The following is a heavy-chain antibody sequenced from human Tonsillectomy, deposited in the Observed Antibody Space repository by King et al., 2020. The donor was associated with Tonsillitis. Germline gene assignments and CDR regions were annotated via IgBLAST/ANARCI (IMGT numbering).Heavy chain of an antibody. CDR2: INPNTGGT. CDR3: GSLGVGDRLSDSYCDMDV. CDR1: GHTFTGYY. J-gene: IGHJ6*02. D-gene: IGHD3-3*01. V-gene: IGHV1-2*02. Sequence: QLVQSGAELKKPGASVKVSCKASGHTFTGYYMHWVRQAPGQGLEWMGWINPNTGGTNYAQKFQGRVTMTRDTSISTAYMELSRLTSDDTAVYYCGSLGVGDRLSDSYCDMDVWGQGTTVTVSS.